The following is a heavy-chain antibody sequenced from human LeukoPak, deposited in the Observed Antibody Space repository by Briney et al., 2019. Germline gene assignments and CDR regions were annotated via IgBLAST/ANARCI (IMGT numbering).Heavy chain of an antibody. CDR3: ARGLGDPPRGFDY. D-gene: IGHD4-17*01. J-gene: IGHJ4*02. Sequence: ASVKVSCKASGYTFTGYYMHWVRQAPGQGLEWMGWISPNSGGTNYAQKFQGRVTMTRDTSISTAYMELSRLRSDDTAVYYCARGLGDPPRGFDYWGQGTLVTVSS. CDR1: GYTFTGYY. CDR2: ISPNSGGT. V-gene: IGHV1-2*02.